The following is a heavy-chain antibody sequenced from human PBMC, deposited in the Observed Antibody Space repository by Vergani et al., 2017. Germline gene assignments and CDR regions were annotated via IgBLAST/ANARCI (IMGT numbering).Heavy chain of an antibody. Sequence: QVQLVESGGGVVQPGRSLRLSCAASGFTFSSYAMHWVRQAPGKGLEWVAVISYDGSNKYYADSVKGRFTISRDNSKNTLYLQMNSLRAEDTAIYYCAGLGAVSVGPGAVAATQGAKGPDPWGQGTLVTVSS. D-gene: IGHD2-15*01. V-gene: IGHV3-30-3*01. CDR3: AGLGAVSVGPGAVAATQGAKGPDP. CDR1: GFTFSSYA. CDR2: ISYDGSNK. J-gene: IGHJ5*02.